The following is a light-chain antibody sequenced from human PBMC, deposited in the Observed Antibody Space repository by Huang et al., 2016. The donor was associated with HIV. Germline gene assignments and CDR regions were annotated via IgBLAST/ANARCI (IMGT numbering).Light chain of an antibody. Sequence: EIVLTQSPATLSLSPGERATLSCRASQSVSSYFAWYQQKPGQAPRLLIYDASNRATGVPARFSGSGSGTDFTLTISSLEPEDFAVYYCQQRGNWPPNTFGQGTKLEIK. CDR2: DAS. V-gene: IGKV3-11*01. CDR1: QSVSSY. CDR3: QQRGNWPPNT. J-gene: IGKJ2*01.